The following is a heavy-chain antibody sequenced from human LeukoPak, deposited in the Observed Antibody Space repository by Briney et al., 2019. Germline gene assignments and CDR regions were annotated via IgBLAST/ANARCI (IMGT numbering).Heavy chain of an antibody. J-gene: IGHJ3*02. CDR2: IKHDGSEK. D-gene: IGHD2-21*02. Sequence: GGSLRLSCAASGFSFSSYWMSWVRQAPGKGLEWVANIKHDGSEKYYVDSVKGRFTISRDNAKNSLYLQMSSLRAEDTAVYYCARVLTPVVVTAIPGYDAFDIWGQGTMVTVSS. V-gene: IGHV3-7*01. CDR1: GFSFSSYW. CDR3: ARVLTPVVVTAIPGYDAFDI.